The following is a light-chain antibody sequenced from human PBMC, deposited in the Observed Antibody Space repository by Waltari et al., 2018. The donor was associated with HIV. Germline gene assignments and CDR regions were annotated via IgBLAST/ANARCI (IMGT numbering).Light chain of an antibody. CDR2: EVT. CDR1: SNDVGLYNL. CDR3: SSYARGPYV. Sequence: QSALTQPASVSGSPGQSITISCTGTSNDVGLYNLVSWYQQPPGKAPILIIYEVTQRPSGVSKRFSGSKSGNTASLTISRLQAEDEADYYCSSYARGPYVFGIGTRVTVL. J-gene: IGLJ1*01. V-gene: IGLV2-23*02.